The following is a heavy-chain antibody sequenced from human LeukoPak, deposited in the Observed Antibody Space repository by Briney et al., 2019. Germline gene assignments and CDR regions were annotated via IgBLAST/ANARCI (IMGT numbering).Heavy chain of an antibody. CDR3: ARDDITGIPLGY. J-gene: IGHJ4*02. D-gene: IGHD1-20*01. CDR2: ITSSSSYI. V-gene: IGHV3-21*01. CDR1: GFTFSSYS. Sequence: PGGSLRLSCAASGFTFSSYSMNWVRQAPGEGLEWVSSITSSSSYIYYADSVKGRFTISRDNAKNSLYLQMNSLRAEDTAVYYCARDDITGIPLGYWGQGTLVTVSS.